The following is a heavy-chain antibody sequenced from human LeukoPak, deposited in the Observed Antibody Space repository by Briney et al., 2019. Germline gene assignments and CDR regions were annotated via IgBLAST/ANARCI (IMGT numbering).Heavy chain of an antibody. CDR3: ARARYYYDSSGYYYPHYFDY. CDR1: GGSISSYY. D-gene: IGHD3-22*01. V-gene: IGHV4-59*01. J-gene: IGHJ4*02. Sequence: PSETLSLTCTVSGGSISSYYWSWTRQPPGKGLEWIGYIYYSGSTNYNPSLKSRVTISVDTSKNQFSLKLSSVTAADTAVYYCARARYYYDSSGYYYPHYFDYWGQGTLVTVSS. CDR2: IYYSGST.